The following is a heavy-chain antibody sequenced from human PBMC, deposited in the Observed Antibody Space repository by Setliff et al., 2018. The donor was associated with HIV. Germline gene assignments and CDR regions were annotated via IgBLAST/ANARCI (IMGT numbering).Heavy chain of an antibody. Sequence: SVKVSCKASGGTFSSYAISWVRQAPGQGLEWMGDITPILDVVNYAQKFQGRVSITADESTSTAYMELSRLRSEDTALYYCARVGATLTYYYYALDVWGQGTTVTVSS. CDR1: GGTFSSYA. D-gene: IGHD1-26*01. CDR2: ITPILDVV. J-gene: IGHJ6*02. V-gene: IGHV1-69*10. CDR3: ARVGATLTYYYYALDV.